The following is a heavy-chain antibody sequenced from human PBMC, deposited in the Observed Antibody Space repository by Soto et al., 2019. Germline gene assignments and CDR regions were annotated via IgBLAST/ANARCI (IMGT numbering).Heavy chain of an antibody. CDR3: ARDSSDYGKYFYFDY. Sequence: ETLSLTCTVSGGSISSSYWNWIRQPAGKGLEWIGRVYISGSYNYNPSLKSRVTMSIDTSKNQFSLKLSSVTAADTAVYYCARDSSDYGKYFYFDYWGRGTLVTVSS. J-gene: IGHJ4*02. D-gene: IGHD4-17*01. CDR2: VYISGSY. CDR1: GGSISSSY. V-gene: IGHV4-4*07.